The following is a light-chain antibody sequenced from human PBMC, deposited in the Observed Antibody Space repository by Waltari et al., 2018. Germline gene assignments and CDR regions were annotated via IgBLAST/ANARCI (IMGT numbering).Light chain of an antibody. J-gene: IGLJ2*01. CDR3: SSYAGSKNLV. CDR2: EVT. CDR1: SSDVGGYDL. V-gene: IGLV2-8*01. Sequence: QSALTQPPSASGSPGQSVTISCTGTSSDVGGYDLVSWYQQHPGKAPKLMISEVTKRPAGGPDRFSGSKSGNTASLTVSGLQAEDEADYYCSSYAGSKNLVFGGGTKLTVL.